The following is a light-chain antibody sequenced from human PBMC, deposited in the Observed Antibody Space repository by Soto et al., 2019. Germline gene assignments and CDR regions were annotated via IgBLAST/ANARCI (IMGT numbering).Light chain of an antibody. V-gene: IGLV3-21*02. J-gene: IGLJ2*01. CDR1: NIGSKN. CDR2: DDS. CDR3: QVWDSSLEHVI. Sequence: SSELTQPPSVSVAPGQTARITCGGNNIGSKNVHWYQQKPGQASVLVVYDDSDRPSGIPERFSGFKYGNTATLTISRVEAGDEADYYCQVWDSSLEHVIFGGGTKLTVL.